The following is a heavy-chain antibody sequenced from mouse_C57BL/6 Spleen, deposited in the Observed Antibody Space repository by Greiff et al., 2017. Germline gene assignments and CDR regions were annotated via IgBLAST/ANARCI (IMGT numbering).Heavy chain of an antibody. D-gene: IGHD4-1*02. CDR2: IRNKANNHAT. V-gene: IGHV6-6*01. J-gene: IGHJ4*01. Sequence: EVQLVESGGGLVQPGGSMKLSCAASGFTFSDAWMDWVRQSPEQGLEWVAEIRNKANNHATYYAVSVKGRFTISRDDPKTSVYLQMNSIRAEDTSIYYCTTQLGRAMDYWGQGTSVTVSA. CDR1: GFTFSDAW. CDR3: TTQLGRAMDY.